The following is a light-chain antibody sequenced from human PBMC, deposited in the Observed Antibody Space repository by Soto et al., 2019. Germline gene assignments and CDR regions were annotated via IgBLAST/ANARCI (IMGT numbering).Light chain of an antibody. CDR1: SSNIGNNY. CDR2: ENN. CDR3: GTWDNSLSAYV. Sequence: QSVLTQPASVSAAPGQKVTISCSGSSSNIGNNYVSWYQQLPGTAPKLLIYENNKRPSGIPDRFSGSKSGTSATLGITGLQTGDEADYYCGTWDNSLSAYVFGTGTKVT. V-gene: IGLV1-51*02. J-gene: IGLJ1*01.